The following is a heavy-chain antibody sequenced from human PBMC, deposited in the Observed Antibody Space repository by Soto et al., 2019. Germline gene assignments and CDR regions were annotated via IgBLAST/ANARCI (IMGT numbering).Heavy chain of an antibody. CDR1: GFTFSSYD. Sequence: GGSLRLSCAASGFTFSSYDMSWVRQAPGKGLEWVSGITRTGGSTFYADSVKGRFTISRDNSKNTLYVEMDNLTVEDTAVYYCAKDRGSRRLEFVVETAIRGGWFDPWGQGTLVTVSS. V-gene: IGHV3-23*01. CDR2: ITRTGGST. J-gene: IGHJ5*02. D-gene: IGHD2-21*02. CDR3: AKDRGSRRLEFVVETAIRGGWFDP.